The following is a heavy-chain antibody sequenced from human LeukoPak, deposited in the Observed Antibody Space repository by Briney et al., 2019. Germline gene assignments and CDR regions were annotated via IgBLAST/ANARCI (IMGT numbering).Heavy chain of an antibody. D-gene: IGHD3-3*01. J-gene: IGHJ6*02. CDR1: GFTFSSYW. V-gene: IGHV3-74*01. CDR3: ARDGTYYDFWSGEYGMDV. CDR2: INSDGSST. Sequence: GGSLRLSCAASGFTFSSYWMHWVRQAPGKGLVWVLRINSDGSSTSYADSVKGRFTISRDNAKNTLYLQMNSLRAEDTAVYYCARDGTYYDFWSGEYGMDVWGQGTTVTVSS.